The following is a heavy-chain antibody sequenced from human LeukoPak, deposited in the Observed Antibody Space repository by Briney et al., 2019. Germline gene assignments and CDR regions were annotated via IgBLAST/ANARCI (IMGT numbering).Heavy chain of an antibody. CDR1: GFTFSNHG. CDR2: ISPSGDIT. V-gene: IGHV3-23*01. CDR3: AKDDAWLRFGE. J-gene: IGHJ4*02. Sequence: GGSLRLSCAASGFTFSNHGMDWVRQAPGKGLGWDSGISPSGDITYYADSVEGRFTISRDNSKNTLYLEVISLTAEDTAVYYCAKDDAWLRFGEWSQGTLVTVSS. D-gene: IGHD3-10*01.